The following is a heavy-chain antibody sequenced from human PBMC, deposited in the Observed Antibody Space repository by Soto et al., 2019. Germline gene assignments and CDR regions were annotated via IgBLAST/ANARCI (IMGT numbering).Heavy chain of an antibody. CDR2: INAGNGNT. CDR1: GYTFTSYA. Sequence: ASVKVSCKASGYTFTSYAMHWVRQAPGQRLEWMGWINAGNGNTKYSQKFQGRGTITRDTSASTAYMELSSLRSEDTAVCYCARVPRYCSGGSCSYFDYWGQGTLVTVSS. J-gene: IGHJ4*02. V-gene: IGHV1-3*01. CDR3: ARVPRYCSGGSCSYFDY. D-gene: IGHD2-15*01.